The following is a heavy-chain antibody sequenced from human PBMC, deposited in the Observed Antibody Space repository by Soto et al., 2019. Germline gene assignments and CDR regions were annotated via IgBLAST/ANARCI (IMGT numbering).Heavy chain of an antibody. CDR1: GFTFSSYG. Sequence: QVQLVESGGGVVQPGRSLRLSCAASGFTFSSYGMHWVRQAPGKGLEWVAVIWYDGSNKYYADSVKGRFTISRDNSKNTLYIQMNSLRAEDTAVYYCASASEYRYYYDRSGYRTPRFSDPCGQGTLVTVSS. CDR3: ASASEYRYYYDRSGYRTPRFSDP. J-gene: IGHJ5*02. V-gene: IGHV3-33*01. D-gene: IGHD3-22*01. CDR2: IWYDGSNK.